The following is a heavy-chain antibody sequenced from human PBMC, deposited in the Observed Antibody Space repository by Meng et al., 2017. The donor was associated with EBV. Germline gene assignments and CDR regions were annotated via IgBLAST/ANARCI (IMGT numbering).Heavy chain of an antibody. CDR3: ASAEEAVAGTLDY. CDR2: ISYDGSNK. CDR1: GFTFSSYG. Sequence: VELVVSGGGVVQPGRALRLSCAASGFTFSSYGMHWVRQAPGKGLEWVAVISYDGSNKYYADSVKGRFTISRDNSKNTLYLQMNSLRAEDTAVYYCASAEEAVAGTLDYWGQGTLVTVSS. J-gene: IGHJ4*02. D-gene: IGHD6-19*01. V-gene: IGHV3-30*03.